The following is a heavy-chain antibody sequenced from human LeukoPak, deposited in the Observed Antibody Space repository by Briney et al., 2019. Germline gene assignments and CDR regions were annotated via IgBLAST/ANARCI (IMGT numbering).Heavy chain of an antibody. J-gene: IGHJ5*02. D-gene: IGHD3-10*01. CDR1: GYTFTGYY. CDR3: AREDYGSGSYYNEDNWFDP. Sequence: ASVKVSCKASGYTFTGYYMHWVRQAPGQELEWMGWINPNSGGTNYAQKFQGRVTMTRDTSISTAYMELSRLRSDDTAVYYCAREDYGSGSYYNEDNWFDPWGQGTLVTVSS. CDR2: INPNSGGT. V-gene: IGHV1-2*02.